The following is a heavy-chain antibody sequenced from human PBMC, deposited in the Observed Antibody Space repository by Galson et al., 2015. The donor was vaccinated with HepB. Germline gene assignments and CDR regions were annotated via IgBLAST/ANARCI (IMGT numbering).Heavy chain of an antibody. V-gene: IGHV3-21*01. J-gene: IGHJ4*02. CDR3: ARAPPPYYDFWSGYWGNFDY. Sequence: SLRLSCAASGFTFSSYSMNWVRQAPGKGLEWVSSISSSSSYIYYADSVKGRFTISRDNAKNSLYLQMNSLRAEDTAVYYCARAPPPYYDFWSGYWGNFDYWGQGTLVTVSS. CDR2: ISSSSSYI. D-gene: IGHD3-3*01. CDR1: GFTFSSYS.